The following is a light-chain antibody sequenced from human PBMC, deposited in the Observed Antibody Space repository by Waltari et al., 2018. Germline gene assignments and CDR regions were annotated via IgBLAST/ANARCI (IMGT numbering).Light chain of an antibody. J-gene: IGLJ3*02. Sequence: SSELTQDPAVSVALGQTVRITCQGDSLRSYYASWYQQKPGQAPVLVIYGKNNRPSGIPDRFSGSSSGNTASLTLTGAQAEDGADYYCNSRDSSGNHWVFGGGTKLTVL. CDR2: GKN. V-gene: IGLV3-19*01. CDR3: NSRDSSGNHWV. CDR1: SLRSYY.